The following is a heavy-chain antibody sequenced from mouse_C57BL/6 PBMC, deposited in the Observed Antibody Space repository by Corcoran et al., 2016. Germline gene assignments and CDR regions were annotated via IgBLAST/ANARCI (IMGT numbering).Heavy chain of an antibody. D-gene: IGHD3-1*01. J-gene: IGHJ4*01. CDR3: ARSGYRYAMDY. Sequence: EVQLQQSVAELVRPGASVKLSCTASGFNIKNTYVHWVKQRPEQGLEWIGRIDPANGNTKYAPKFQGKATITADTSSNTAYLQLSSLTSEDTAIYYCARSGYRYAMDYWGQGTSVTVSS. CDR1: GFNIKNTY. CDR2: IDPANGNT. V-gene: IGHV14-3*01.